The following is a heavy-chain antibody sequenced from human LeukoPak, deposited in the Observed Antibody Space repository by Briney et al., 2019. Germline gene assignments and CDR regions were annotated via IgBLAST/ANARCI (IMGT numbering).Heavy chain of an antibody. Sequence: ASVKVSCKASGYTFTGYYMHWVRQAPGQGLEWMGWINPNSGGTNYAQKFQGRVTMTRDTSISTAYMELSRLRSDDTAVYYCARGYCSSTSCYPGSGYYMDVWGKGTTVTVSS. CDR2: INPNSGGT. J-gene: IGHJ6*03. CDR3: ARGYCSSTSCYPGSGYYMDV. V-gene: IGHV1-2*02. D-gene: IGHD2-2*01. CDR1: GYTFTGYY.